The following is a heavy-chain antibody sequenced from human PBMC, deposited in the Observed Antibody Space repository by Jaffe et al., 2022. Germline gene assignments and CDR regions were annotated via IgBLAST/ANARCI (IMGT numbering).Heavy chain of an antibody. D-gene: IGHD3-3*02. CDR2: INLNNVAV. CDR3: TKDDGHFAIDI. CDR1: GLTFKDSA. Sequence: EVQLVESGGGLVQPGKSLRLSCAVSGLTFKDSAMHWVRQAPGKGLEWVSSINLNNVAVDYADFVRGRFTISRDNAKSSLYLQMNSLRPEDTALYYCTKDDGHFAIDIWGQGTMVTVSS. V-gene: IGHV3-9*01. J-gene: IGHJ3*02.